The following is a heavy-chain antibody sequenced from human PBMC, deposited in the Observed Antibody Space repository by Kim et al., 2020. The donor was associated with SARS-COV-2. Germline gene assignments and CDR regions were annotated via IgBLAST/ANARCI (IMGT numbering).Heavy chain of an antibody. J-gene: IGHJ4*02. Sequence: GTNYAQKFQGWVTMTRDTSISTAYMELSRLRSDDTAVYYCARERAAALDYWGQGTLVTVSS. D-gene: IGHD6-13*01. CDR3: ARERAAALDY. V-gene: IGHV1-2*04. CDR2: GT.